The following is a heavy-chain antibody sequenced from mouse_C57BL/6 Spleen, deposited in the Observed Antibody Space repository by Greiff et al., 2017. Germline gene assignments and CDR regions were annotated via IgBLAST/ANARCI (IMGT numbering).Heavy chain of an antibody. CDR2: ISDGGSYT. V-gene: IGHV5-4*01. J-gene: IGHJ2*01. Sequence: EVKLVESGGGLVKPGGSLKLSCAASGFTFSSYAMSWVRQTPEKRLEWVATISDGGSYTYYPDNVKGRFTISRDNAKNNRYLQMSHLKSEDTAMYYCARDYGNYWGQGTTLTVSS. D-gene: IGHD2-1*01. CDR1: GFTFSSYA. CDR3: ARDYGNY.